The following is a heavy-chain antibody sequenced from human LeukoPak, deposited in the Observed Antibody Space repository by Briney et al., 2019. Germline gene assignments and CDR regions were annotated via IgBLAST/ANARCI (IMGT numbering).Heavy chain of an antibody. CDR3: ARKTL. CDR2: IYHSGST. V-gene: IGHV4-30-2*01. Sequence: SETLSLTCAVYGGSFSGYSWSWIRQPPGKGLEWIGYIYHSGSTYYNPSLKSRVTMSVDRSKNQFSLKLTSVTAADTAVYYCARKTLWGQGTLVTVSS. CDR1: GGSFSGYS. J-gene: IGHJ4*02.